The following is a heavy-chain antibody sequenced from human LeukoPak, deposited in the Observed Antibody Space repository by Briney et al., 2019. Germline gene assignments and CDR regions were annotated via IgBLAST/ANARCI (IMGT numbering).Heavy chain of an antibody. CDR2: INPNSGGT. V-gene: IGHV1-2*02. CDR1: GYTVTGYY. Sequence: SVKVSCKASGYTVTGYYMHWVQQAPGQGLEWMGWINPNSGGTNYAQKFQGRVTMTRDTSISTAYMELSRLRSDDTAVYYCARESRYYYDSSNGWFDPWGQGTLVTVSS. D-gene: IGHD3-22*01. J-gene: IGHJ5*02. CDR3: ARESRYYYDSSNGWFDP.